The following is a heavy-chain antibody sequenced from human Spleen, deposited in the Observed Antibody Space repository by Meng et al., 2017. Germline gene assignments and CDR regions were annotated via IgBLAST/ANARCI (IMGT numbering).Heavy chain of an antibody. D-gene: IGHD4/OR15-4a*01. CDR2: INHRGST. CDR3: ATKDIGRCLKGTDF. CDR1: GGSSSGYYWSSSGNY. V-gene: IGHV4-34*01. Sequence: QVQQQQWGAGLLKPSETLSLTFAVNGGSSSGYYWSSSGNYWSWIRQPPGKGLEWSGEINHRGSTNYNPSLKSRVTILVDTSKNQFSLKLTSVTAADTAVYYCATKDIGRCLKGTDFWGQGTLVTVSS. J-gene: IGHJ4*02.